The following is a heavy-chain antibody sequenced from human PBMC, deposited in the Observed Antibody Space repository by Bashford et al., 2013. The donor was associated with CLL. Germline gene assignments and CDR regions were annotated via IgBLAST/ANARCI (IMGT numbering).Heavy chain of an antibody. CDR1: GGTFSSYA. V-gene: IGHV1-69*13. Sequence: SVKGSPARASGGTFSSYAISWVRQAPGQGLEWMGGIIPIFGTANYAQKFQGRVTITADESTSTAYMELSSLRSEGTAVYYCARVIPDDIVVVPAAIYYYGYGRLGAKGPRSPSPQ. J-gene: IGHJ6*01. D-gene: IGHD2-2*01. CDR2: IIPIFGTA. CDR3: ARVIPDDIVVVPAAIYYYGYGR.